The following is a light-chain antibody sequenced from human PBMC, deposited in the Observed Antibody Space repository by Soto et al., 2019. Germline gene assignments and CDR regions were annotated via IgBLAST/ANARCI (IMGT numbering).Light chain of an antibody. CDR3: QQSYSTTFT. J-gene: IGKJ3*01. Sequence: DIQMTQSPSSLSASVGDRVTITCRASQSISKYLNWYQQKPGKAPKLLIYAASSLQSGVPSRFSGSASGTDFTLTISSLKNEDFATYYCQQSYSTTFTFCPGTKVDIK. CDR1: QSISKY. CDR2: AAS. V-gene: IGKV1-39*01.